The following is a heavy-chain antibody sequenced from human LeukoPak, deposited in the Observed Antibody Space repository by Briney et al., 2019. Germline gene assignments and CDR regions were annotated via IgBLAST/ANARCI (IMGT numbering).Heavy chain of an antibody. V-gene: IGHV3-7*01. J-gene: IGHJ4*02. Sequence: PGGSLRLSCAASGFTFSSYWMSWVRQAPGKGLEWVANIKQDASEKHFVDPVKGRFTISRDNAKNSLYLQMNSLRDEDTAVYYCVREVILAGADYWGQGALVTVSS. D-gene: IGHD3-16*02. CDR3: VREVILAGADY. CDR2: IKQDASEK. CDR1: GFTFSSYW.